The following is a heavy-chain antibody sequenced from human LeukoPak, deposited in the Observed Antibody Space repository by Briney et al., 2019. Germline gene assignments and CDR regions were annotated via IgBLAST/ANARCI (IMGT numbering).Heavy chain of an antibody. CDR3: VRVRYDTSGYRTFDY. D-gene: IGHD3-22*01. Sequence: GGSLRLSCAASGFTFSNHWIHWVRQPPEKGLVWVSRISGDGTDIDYTDSVKGRFIISRDNAKDTLYLEMKSLRTEDTAVYYCVRVRYDTSGYRTFDYWGQGTLVTVSS. CDR2: ISGDGTDI. J-gene: IGHJ4*02. V-gene: IGHV3-74*01. CDR1: GFTFSNHW.